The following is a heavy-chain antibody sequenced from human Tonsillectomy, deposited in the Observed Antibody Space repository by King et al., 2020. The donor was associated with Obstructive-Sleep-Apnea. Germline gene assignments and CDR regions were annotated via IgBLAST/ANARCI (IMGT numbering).Heavy chain of an antibody. Sequence: VQLQESGPGLVKPSQTLSLTCTVSGGSISSGGYYWSWIRQHPGKGLEWIGYIYYSGSTYYNPSLKSRVTISVDTSKNQFSLKLSSVTAADTAVYYCAREIAVGGYYYGMDVWGQGTTVTVSS. D-gene: IGHD3-16*01. J-gene: IGHJ6*02. V-gene: IGHV4-31*03. CDR1: GGSISSGGYY. CDR3: AREIAVGGYYYGMDV. CDR2: IYYSGST.